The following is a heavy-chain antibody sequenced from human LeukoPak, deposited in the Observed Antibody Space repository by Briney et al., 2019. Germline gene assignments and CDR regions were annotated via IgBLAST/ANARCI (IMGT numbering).Heavy chain of an antibody. Sequence: PSQTLSLTCAVSGGSISSGGYSWSWIRQPPGKGLEWIGYIYHSGSTYYNPSLKSRVTISVDTSKNQFSLKLSSVTAADTAVYYCARNLGYCSSTSCYPANFDYWGQGTLVTVSS. CDR2: IYHSGST. V-gene: IGHV4-30-2*05. D-gene: IGHD2-2*01. CDR1: GGSISSGGYS. CDR3: ARNLGYCSSTSCYPANFDY. J-gene: IGHJ4*02.